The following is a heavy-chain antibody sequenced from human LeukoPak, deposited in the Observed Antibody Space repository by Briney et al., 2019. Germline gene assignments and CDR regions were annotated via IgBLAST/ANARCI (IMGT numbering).Heavy chain of an antibody. J-gene: IGHJ6*02. D-gene: IGHD2-2*02. CDR3: AREDIVVVPAGIPAAPYYYYYGMDV. CDR1: GYTFTSYG. Sequence: ASVKVSCKASGYTFTSYGISWVRQAPGQGLEWMGWISAYNGNTNYAQKLQGRVTMTTDTSPSTAYMELRTLRSDDTAVYYCAREDIVVVPAGIPAAPYYYYYGMDVWGQGTTVTVSS. V-gene: IGHV1-18*01. CDR2: ISAYNGNT.